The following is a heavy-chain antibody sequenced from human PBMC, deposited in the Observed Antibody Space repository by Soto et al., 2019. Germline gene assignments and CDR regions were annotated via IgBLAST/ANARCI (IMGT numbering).Heavy chain of an antibody. V-gene: IGHV3-74*01. Sequence: EVQLVESEGGLVQPGGSLRLSCAASGFTFSYYWMHWVRQAPGQGLVLVSRIHSDGSSTTYADSVKGRFTISRDNAKNTLYLQMNSRRAEDTAVYYCARGDRGAFDLWGQGTMVTVSS. J-gene: IGHJ3*01. CDR1: GFTFSYYW. CDR3: ARGDRGAFDL. D-gene: IGHD2-21*02. CDR2: IHSDGSST.